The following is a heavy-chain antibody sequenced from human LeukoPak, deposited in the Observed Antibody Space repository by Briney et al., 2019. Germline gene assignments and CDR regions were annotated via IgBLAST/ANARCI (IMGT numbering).Heavy chain of an antibody. J-gene: IGHJ4*02. D-gene: IGHD3/OR15-3a*01. CDR1: GGSFSSYY. CDR2: IYYSGNT. CDR3: ARQTGSGLFILP. Sequence: NPSETLSLTCAVYGGSFSSYYWSWIRQPPGKGLEWIGSIYYSGNTYYNASLKSQVSISIDTSKNQFSLRLTSVTAADTAVYYCARQTGSGLFILPGGQGTLVTVSS. V-gene: IGHV4-39*01.